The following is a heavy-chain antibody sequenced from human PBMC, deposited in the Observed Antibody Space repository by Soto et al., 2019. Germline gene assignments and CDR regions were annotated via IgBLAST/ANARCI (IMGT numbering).Heavy chain of an antibody. V-gene: IGHV1-2*02. CDR1: GYTFTVYY. CDR2: INPNSGGT. J-gene: IGHJ6*02. Sequence: ASVKVSFKASGYTFTVYYMHWVRHAPGQGLGWMGWINPNSGGTNYAQKLQGRVTKTRDTSISTAYMELSRLRSDDTAVYYCARDTWIQLWLHYYYYGMDVWGQGTTVTVSS. CDR3: ARDTWIQLWLHYYYYGMDV. D-gene: IGHD5-18*01.